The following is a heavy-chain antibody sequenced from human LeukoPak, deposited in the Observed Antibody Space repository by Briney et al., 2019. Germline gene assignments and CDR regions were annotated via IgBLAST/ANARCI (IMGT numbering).Heavy chain of an antibody. J-gene: IGHJ4*02. CDR1: GFPFSSYW. CDR2: IKLDGSEK. V-gene: IGHV3-7*03. Sequence: GGSLRLSCATSGFPFSSYWMSWVRQAPGKGLEWVANIKLDGSEKNYVDSVKGRFTISRDNAKNSLYLQMNSLRAEDTALYYCAKDKLASPIAAAGNSLDYWGQGTLVTVSS. D-gene: IGHD6-13*01. CDR3: AKDKLASPIAAAGNSLDY.